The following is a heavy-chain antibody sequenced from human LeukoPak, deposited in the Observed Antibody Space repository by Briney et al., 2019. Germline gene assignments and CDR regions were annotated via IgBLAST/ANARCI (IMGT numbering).Heavy chain of an antibody. Sequence: SETLSLTCAVYGGSFSGYYWSWIRQPPGKGLEWIGEINHSENTNYNPSLKSRVTISVDTSKNQFSLKLSSVTAADTAVYYCARHEDGDFDWLFDYWGQGTLVTVSS. CDR2: INHSENT. CDR1: GGSFSGYY. J-gene: IGHJ4*02. CDR3: ARHEDGDFDWLFDY. V-gene: IGHV4-34*01. D-gene: IGHD3-9*01.